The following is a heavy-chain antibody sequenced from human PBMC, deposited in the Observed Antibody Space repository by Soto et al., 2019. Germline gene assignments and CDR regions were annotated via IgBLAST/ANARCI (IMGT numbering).Heavy chain of an antibody. J-gene: IGHJ4*02. Sequence: EVQLVESGGGLVQPGGSLRLSCAASGFTFSSYWMSWARQAPGKGLEWVANIKQDGSEKYYVDSVKGRFTISRDNAKNSLYLQMNSLRAEDTTVYYCARAPTKYPRYMYWGQGTLVTVSS. CDR2: IKQDGSEK. CDR1: GFTFSSYW. CDR3: ARAPTKYPRYMY. D-gene: IGHD2-2*02. V-gene: IGHV3-7*03.